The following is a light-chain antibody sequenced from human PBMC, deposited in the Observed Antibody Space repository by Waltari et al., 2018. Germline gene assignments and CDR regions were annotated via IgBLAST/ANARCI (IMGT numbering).Light chain of an antibody. CDR3: QMYVRLPVT. V-gene: IGKV3-20*01. CDR1: QSVGRTL. Sequence: SCRASQSVGRTLAWYQQKHGQAPRLLIYGASTRATGIPDRFSGGGSGTDFSLTISRLEPEDFAVYYCQMYVRLPVTFGQGTKVEI. CDR2: GAS. J-gene: IGKJ1*01.